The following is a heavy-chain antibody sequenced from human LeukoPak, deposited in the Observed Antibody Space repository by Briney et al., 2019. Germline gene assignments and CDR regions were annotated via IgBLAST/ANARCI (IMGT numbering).Heavy chain of an antibody. Sequence: ASVKVSCKASGYTFTNYDINWVRQATGQGLEWMGWMSPNSGNTGYAQKFQGRVTMTTDTSTSTAYMELRSLRSDDTAVYYCARGGRGYSGYDWELRYYFDYWGQGTLVTVSS. CDR1: GYTFTNYD. D-gene: IGHD5-12*01. J-gene: IGHJ4*02. CDR2: MSPNSGNT. V-gene: IGHV1-8*01. CDR3: ARGGRGYSGYDWELRYYFDY.